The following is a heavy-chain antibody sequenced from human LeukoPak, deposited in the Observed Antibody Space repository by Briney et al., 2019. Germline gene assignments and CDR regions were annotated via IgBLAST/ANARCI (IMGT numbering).Heavy chain of an antibody. CDR1: GFTFSYHS. CDR2: ISRSGDTI. CDR3: ARLLKYYYDSSGSGEDWYFDL. V-gene: IGHV3-48*02. D-gene: IGHD3-22*01. J-gene: IGHJ2*01. Sequence: AGGSLILSCAAYGFTFSYHSMNWVRQAPGKGLEWISYISRSGDTIYYADSVKGRFTISRDNADSSLYLQMNSLRDEDTAVYYCARLLKYYYDSSGSGEDWYFDLWGRGTLVTVSS.